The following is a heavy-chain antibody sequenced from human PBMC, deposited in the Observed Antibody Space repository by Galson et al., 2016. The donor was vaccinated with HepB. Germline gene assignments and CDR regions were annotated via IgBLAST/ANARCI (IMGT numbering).Heavy chain of an antibody. CDR3: AHYHDYGDVVHWFDP. D-gene: IGHD4-17*01. Sequence: PALVKPTQTLTLTCTFSGFSLSTFGAGVGWLRQPPGKALEWLALLYWDDDTRYSPSLKSRLTITKDTSENQVFLSMTDMDPVDTATYFCAHYHDYGDVVHWFDPWGPGILVTVSS. V-gene: IGHV2-5*02. CDR1: GFSLSTFGAG. CDR2: LYWDDDT. J-gene: IGHJ5*02.